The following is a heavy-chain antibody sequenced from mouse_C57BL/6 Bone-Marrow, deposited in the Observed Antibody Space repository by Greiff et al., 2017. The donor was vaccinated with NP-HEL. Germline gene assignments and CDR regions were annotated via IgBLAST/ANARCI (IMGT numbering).Heavy chain of an antibody. J-gene: IGHJ2*01. V-gene: IGHV1-59*01. CDR1: GYTFTSYW. CDR3: ARSGTAFEDY. D-gene: IGHD4-1*01. Sequence: QVQLQQSGAELVRPGTSVKLSCKASGYTFTSYWMHWVKQRPGQGLEWIGVIDPSDSYTNYNQKFKGKATLTVDTSSSTAYMQLSSLTSADSAVYYCARSGTAFEDYWGQGTTLTVSS. CDR2: IDPSDSYT.